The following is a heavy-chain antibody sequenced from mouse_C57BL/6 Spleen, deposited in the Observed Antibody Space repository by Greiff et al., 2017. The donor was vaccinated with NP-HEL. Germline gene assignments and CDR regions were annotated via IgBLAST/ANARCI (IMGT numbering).Heavy chain of an antibody. CDR1: GYTFTDYY. Sequence: EVQLQQSGPELVKPGASVKISCKASGYTFTDYYMNWVKQSHGKSLEWIGDINPNNGGTSYNQKFKGKATLTVDKSSSTAYMELRSLTSEDSAVYYCARGGVTTVVAPANWDAFAYWGQGTLVTVSA. D-gene: IGHD1-1*01. CDR3: ARGGVTTVVAPANWDAFAY. CDR2: INPNNGGT. V-gene: IGHV1-26*01. J-gene: IGHJ3*01.